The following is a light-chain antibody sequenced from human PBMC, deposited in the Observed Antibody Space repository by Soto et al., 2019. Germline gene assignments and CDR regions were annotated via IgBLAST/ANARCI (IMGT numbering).Light chain of an antibody. CDR2: EVS. Sequence: QSALTQPASVSGSPGQSITISCTGTSSDVGCYNYVSWYQQHPGKAPKLMIYEVSNRPSGVSNRFSGSKSVNTASLTISGLKAEYEADYYCSSYTSSSTRVFGTGTKLTVL. CDR3: SSYTSSSTRV. CDR1: SSDVGCYNY. J-gene: IGLJ1*01. V-gene: IGLV2-14*01.